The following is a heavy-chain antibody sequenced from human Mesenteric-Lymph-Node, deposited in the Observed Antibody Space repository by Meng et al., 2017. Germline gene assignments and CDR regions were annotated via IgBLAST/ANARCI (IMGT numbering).Heavy chain of an antibody. CDR2: ISGRDETT. D-gene: IGHD6-19*01. J-gene: IGHJ6*02. Sequence: GESLKISCAASGFTFSNYAMNWVRQAPGKGLQWVSGISGRDETTFSADSVKGRFTISRDNSKNTLYLQMNSLRAEDTAVYYCVSSGWPIYYYYGVDVWGQGTTVTVSS. V-gene: IGHV3-23*01. CDR3: VSSGWPIYYYYGVDV. CDR1: GFTFSNYA.